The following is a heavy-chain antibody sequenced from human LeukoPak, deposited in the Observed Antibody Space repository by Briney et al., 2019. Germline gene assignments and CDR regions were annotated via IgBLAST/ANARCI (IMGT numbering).Heavy chain of an antibody. Sequence: SETLSLTCTVSGGSISGYYWSWIRQLAGKGLEWIGRIYSSGSTNYNPSLKSRVTMSVDTSKNQFSLKLSSVTAADTAVYYCAGYDFWSGYYGGGFDPWGQGTLVTVSS. D-gene: IGHD3-3*01. CDR3: AGYDFWSGYYGGGFDP. CDR2: IYSSGST. CDR1: GGSISGYY. V-gene: IGHV4-4*07. J-gene: IGHJ5*02.